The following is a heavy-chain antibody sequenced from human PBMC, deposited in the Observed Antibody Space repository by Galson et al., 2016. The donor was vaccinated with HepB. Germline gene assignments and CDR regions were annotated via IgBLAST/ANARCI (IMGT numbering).Heavy chain of an antibody. CDR1: GGSISRTSYY. J-gene: IGHJ6*02. D-gene: IGHD1-26*01. V-gene: IGHV4-39*01. Sequence: SETLSLTCTVSGGSISRTSYYWGWIRQPPGKGLEWIGSMYYSGNTYYNPSLKSRVTISVDTSKNQFSLKLSSVTAADTAVYYCAMVGLFGRDNYYFYAMDVWGQGTTVTVSS. CDR3: AMVGLFGRDNYYFYAMDV. CDR2: MYYSGNT.